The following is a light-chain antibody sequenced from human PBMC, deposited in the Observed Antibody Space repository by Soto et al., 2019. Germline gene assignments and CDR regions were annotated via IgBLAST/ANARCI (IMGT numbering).Light chain of an antibody. Sequence: EIVMTQSPASLSVSPGATATLSCSASQSISNSLAWYQQKPGQAPSLLIYGASTRATGIPARFSGSGSGTEFTLPISSLQSEDSARYYCQQYNNWPPRTFGQGNKLEIK. J-gene: IGKJ2*01. CDR1: QSISNS. CDR3: QQYNNWPPRT. CDR2: GAS. V-gene: IGKV3-15*01.